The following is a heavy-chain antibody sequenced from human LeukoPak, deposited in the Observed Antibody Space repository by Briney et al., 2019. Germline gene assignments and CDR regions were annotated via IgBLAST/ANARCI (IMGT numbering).Heavy chain of an antibody. Sequence: PSETLSLTCTVSGRPISSYYWSWLRQPPGKGLEWIGYIYYSGSTNYNPSLKSRVTISVDKSKNQFSLKLSSVTAADTAVYYCARDKRASSGWLGYYFDYWGQGTLVTVSS. CDR1: GRPISSYY. CDR2: IYYSGST. V-gene: IGHV4-59*12. J-gene: IGHJ4*02. CDR3: ARDKRASSGWLGYYFDY. D-gene: IGHD6-19*01.